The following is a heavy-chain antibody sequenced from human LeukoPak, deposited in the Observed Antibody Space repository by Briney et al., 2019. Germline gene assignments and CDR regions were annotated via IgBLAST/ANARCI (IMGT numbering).Heavy chain of an antibody. CDR3: ARDAVNQEQVHQDYFDS. D-gene: IGHD6-13*01. J-gene: IGHJ4*02. CDR1: GYPISSGYY. V-gene: IGHV4-38-2*02. CDR2: IYHRGST. Sequence: SETLSLTCAVSGYPISSGYYWAWIRQPPGKGLEWIGSIYHRGSTYYKPSLKSRVTISVDTSKNQFSLKVTSLTVADTAVYYCARDAVNQEQVHQDYFDSWGQGTLVAVSS.